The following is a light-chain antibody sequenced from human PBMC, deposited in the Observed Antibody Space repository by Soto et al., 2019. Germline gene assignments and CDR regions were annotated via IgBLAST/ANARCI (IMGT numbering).Light chain of an antibody. CDR2: GAS. CDR1: QSISDP. CDR3: QQYDKWPWT. J-gene: IGKJ1*01. V-gene: IGKV3-15*01. Sequence: EIVMTQSPATLSVSARGRATVSCRASQSISDPLAWYQQKPGQAPRLLIHGASTRATGFPARFSDSESGTHFTLPLSSLQSEDSAVYNCQQYDKWPWTFGQGTKVDIK.